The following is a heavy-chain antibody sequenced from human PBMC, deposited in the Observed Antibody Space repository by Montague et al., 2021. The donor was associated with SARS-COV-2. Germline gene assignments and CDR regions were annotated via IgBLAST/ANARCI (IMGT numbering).Heavy chain of an antibody. J-gene: IGHJ6*02. D-gene: IGHD6-19*01. CDR3: AKDQDIGYSSGWSYYYYGMDV. Sequence: SLRLSCAASGFTFSRYGIHWVRQAPGKGLEWVAVISYDGSNKNYADSVRGRFTISRDNSKNTLYLQMNSLRAEDTAVYYCAKDQDIGYSSGWSYYYYGMDVWGQGTTVTVSS. CDR1: GFTFSRYG. V-gene: IGHV3-30*18. CDR2: ISYDGSNK.